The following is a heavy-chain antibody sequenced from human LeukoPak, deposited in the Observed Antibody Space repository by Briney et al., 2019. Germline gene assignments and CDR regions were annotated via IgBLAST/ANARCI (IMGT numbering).Heavy chain of an antibody. J-gene: IGHJ5*02. V-gene: IGHV4-34*01. CDR1: GGSFSGYY. CDR2: INHSGST. Sequence: SETLSLTCAVYGGSFSGYYWSWIRQPPGKGLEWIGEINHSGSTNYNPSLKSRVTISVDRSKNQFSLKLSSVTAADTAVYYCARGGYCSSTSCYQPSGGWFDPWGQGTLVTVSS. D-gene: IGHD2-2*01. CDR3: ARGGYCSSTSCYQPSGGWFDP.